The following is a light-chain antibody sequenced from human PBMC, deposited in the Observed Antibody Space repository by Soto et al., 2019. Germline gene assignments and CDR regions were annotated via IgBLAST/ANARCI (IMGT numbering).Light chain of an antibody. CDR1: QRISSVY. CDR3: QQYGRSPPGFT. Sequence: DIVLTQSPGNLSLTPGEGATLFCRASQRISSVYLAWYQQKPGQAPRLLIYGASFRATGIPDSFSGSGSGTDFTLTISRLEPEDFAVYYCQQYGRSPPGFTFGPGTTVDMK. V-gene: IGKV3-20*01. J-gene: IGKJ3*01. CDR2: GAS.